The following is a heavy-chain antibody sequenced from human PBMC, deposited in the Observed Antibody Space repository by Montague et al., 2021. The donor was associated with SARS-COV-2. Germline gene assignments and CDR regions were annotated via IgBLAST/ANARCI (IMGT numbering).Heavy chain of an antibody. J-gene: IGHJ4*02. V-gene: IGHV4-59*02. CDR1: GSSVRSYY. CDR3: ARENTVTTFGGPYYIDS. Sequence: SETLSLTCIVSGSSVRSYYWSWIRQPPGKGLEWIGYIYDSGGTNXKPSLKSRVTISVDTSKNQFSLKLSSVTAADTAVYYCARENTVTTFGGPYYIDSWGQGTLITVSA. D-gene: IGHD4-17*01. CDR2: IYDSGGT.